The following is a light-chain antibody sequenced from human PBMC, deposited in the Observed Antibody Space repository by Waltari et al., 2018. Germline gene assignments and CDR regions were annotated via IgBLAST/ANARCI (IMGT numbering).Light chain of an antibody. CDR1: RGDVGFYNY. V-gene: IGLV2-14*03. CDR2: DVS. J-gene: IGLJ3*02. Sequence: QSALTQPASLSGSPGQSITIPCTGTRGDVGFYNYVSWYQQHPGKAPRLIIYDVSERPSGVSNRFSGSKSGNTASLTISGLQAEDEADYYCNSYTGSSSWVFGGGTKLTVL. CDR3: NSYTGSSSWV.